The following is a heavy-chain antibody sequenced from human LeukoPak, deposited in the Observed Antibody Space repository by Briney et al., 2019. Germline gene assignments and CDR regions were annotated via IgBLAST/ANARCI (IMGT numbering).Heavy chain of an antibody. V-gene: IGHV1-69*06. J-gene: IGHJ4*02. CDR2: IIPIFDRP. CDR1: GGRFKSYG. CDR3: ARGGKRWLQFQPPGY. Sequence: GASVKVSCKTIGGRFKSYGFSWVRQAPGQGLEWMGGIIPIFDRPNYAQKFEGRVTITADKSTSTAYMELRSLRSDDTAVYYCARGGKRWLQFQPPGYWGQGTLVTVSS. D-gene: IGHD5-24*01.